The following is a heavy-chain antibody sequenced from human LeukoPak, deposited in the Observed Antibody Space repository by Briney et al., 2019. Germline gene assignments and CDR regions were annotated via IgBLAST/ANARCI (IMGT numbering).Heavy chain of an antibody. V-gene: IGHV3-74*01. CDR3: AILKSPIDPDY. D-gene: IGHD2-21*01. CDR2: ITSDGTGT. Sequence: PGGSLRLSCAVSGIRISDHWMHWVRQVPGRQPEWLARITSDGTGTSYADSVRGRFMISRDNARNTLFLQMTSVRGDDTAVYYCAILKSPIDPDYWGQGTLVTVSA. CDR1: GIRISDHW. J-gene: IGHJ4*02.